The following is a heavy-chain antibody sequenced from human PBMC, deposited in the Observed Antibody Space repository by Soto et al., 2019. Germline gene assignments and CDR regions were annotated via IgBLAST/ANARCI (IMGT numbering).Heavy chain of an antibody. D-gene: IGHD4-4*01. CDR2: IDSEGSRT. CDR3: VRDVQFQSFDY. V-gene: IGHV3-74*01. J-gene: IGHJ4*02. CDR1: GFIFSNFL. Sequence: EVQLVESGGGLVQPGESLRLSCAASGFIFSNFLMHWVRQAPGEGLVWLARIDSEGSRTRYADSVKGRFTISRDNAKNMLYLQMNSLRAEDTAVYYCVRDVQFQSFDYWGQGTLVTVSS.